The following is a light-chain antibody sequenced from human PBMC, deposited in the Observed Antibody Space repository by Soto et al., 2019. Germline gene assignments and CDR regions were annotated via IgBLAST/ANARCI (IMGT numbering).Light chain of an antibody. V-gene: IGKV3-20*01. CDR2: GAS. CDR3: QQYGNSRLT. CDR1: QSISSIY. J-gene: IGKJ4*01. Sequence: EIVLTQSPGTLSLSPGERATLSCRASQSISSIYLAWYQQKPGQAPRLLIYGASSRATGIPDRFSGSGSGTDFTLTISRLEPEDVAVYYCQQYGNSRLTFGGGTKVEIK.